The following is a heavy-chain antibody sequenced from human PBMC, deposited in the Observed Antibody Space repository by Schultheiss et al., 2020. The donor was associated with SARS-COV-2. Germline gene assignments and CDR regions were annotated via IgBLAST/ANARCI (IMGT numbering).Heavy chain of an antibody. V-gene: IGHV3-21*01. Sequence: GESLKISCTASGFVFTSYSINWVRQAPGKGLECVSSIGSRASDIYYADSVKGRFTTSRDNTKNSLYLQMNSLKAEDTAIYYCEAAGAWGQGTLVTVSS. D-gene: IGHD6-13*01. CDR3: EAAGA. CDR2: IGSRASDI. CDR1: GFVFTSYS. J-gene: IGHJ5*02.